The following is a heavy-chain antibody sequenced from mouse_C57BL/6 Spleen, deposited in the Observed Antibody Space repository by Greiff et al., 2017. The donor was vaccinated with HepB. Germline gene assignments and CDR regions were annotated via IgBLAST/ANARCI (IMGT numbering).Heavy chain of an antibody. CDR1: GYSITSGYY. D-gene: IGHD1-1*01. V-gene: IGHV3-6*01. J-gene: IGHJ4*01. Sequence: EVKLVESGPGLVKPSQSLSLTCSVTGYSITSGYYWNWIRQFPGNKLEWMGYISYDGSNNYNPSLKNRISITRDTSKNQFFLKLNSVTTEDTATYYCARVPPYGSMDYWGQGTSVTVSS. CDR2: ISYDGSN. CDR3: ARVPPYGSMDY.